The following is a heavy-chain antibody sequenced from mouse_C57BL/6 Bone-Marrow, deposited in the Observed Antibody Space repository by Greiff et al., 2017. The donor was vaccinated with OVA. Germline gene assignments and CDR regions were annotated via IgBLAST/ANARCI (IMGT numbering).Heavy chain of an antibody. CDR1: GFTFSDYG. J-gene: IGHJ1*03. CDR2: ISNLAYSI. Sequence: EVKLMESGGGLVQPGGSLKLSCAASGFTFSDYGMAWVRQAPRKGPEWVAFISNLAYSIYYADTVTGRFTISRENAKNTLYLEMSSLRSEDTAMYYCARLAFRYFDVWGTGTTVTVSS. CDR3: ARLAFRYFDV. V-gene: IGHV5-15*01.